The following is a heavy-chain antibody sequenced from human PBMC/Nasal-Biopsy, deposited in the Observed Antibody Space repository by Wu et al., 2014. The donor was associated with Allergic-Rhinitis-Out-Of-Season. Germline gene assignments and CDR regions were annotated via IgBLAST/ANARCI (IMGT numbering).Heavy chain of an antibody. CDR2: INQSGTT. CDR1: GGSLVNDD. CDR3: ASLSTGSPIRNYFDY. V-gene: IGHV4-34*01. J-gene: IGHJ4*02. Sequence: TLSLTCGVYGGSLVNDDWSWIRQSPGKGLEWIGDINQSGTTNYNPSLRSRVTISIDTSKKQFSLNLRSVTAADTAVYYCASLSTGSPIRNYFDYWGPGNPGHRLL. D-gene: IGHD1-1*01.